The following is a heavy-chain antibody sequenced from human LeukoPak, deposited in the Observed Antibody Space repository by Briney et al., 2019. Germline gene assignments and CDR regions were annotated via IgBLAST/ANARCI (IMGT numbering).Heavy chain of an antibody. CDR1: GYTFTSYY. Sequence: ASVKVSCKASGYTFTSYYMHWVRQAPGQGLEWMGIINPSGGSTSYAQKFQGRVSMTRDMSTSTVFMELSSLRSEDTAVYYCARAINGLVAATPQFDYWGQGTLVTVSS. J-gene: IGHJ4*02. V-gene: IGHV1-46*01. D-gene: IGHD2-15*01. CDR3: ARAINGLVAATPQFDY. CDR2: INPSGGST.